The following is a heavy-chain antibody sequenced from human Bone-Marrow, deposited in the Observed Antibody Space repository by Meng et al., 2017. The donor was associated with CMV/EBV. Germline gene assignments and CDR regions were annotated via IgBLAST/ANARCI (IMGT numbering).Heavy chain of an antibody. V-gene: IGHV1-69*05. Sequence: SVKVPCKASGGTFSSYAISWVRQAPGQGLEWMGGIIPIFGTANYAQKFQGRVTITTDESTSTAYMELSSLRSEDTAVYYCARDTHGWNYYDYWGQGTLVTVSS. CDR1: GGTFSSYA. D-gene: IGHD2-15*01. CDR2: IIPIFGTA. CDR3: ARDTHGWNYYDY. J-gene: IGHJ4*02.